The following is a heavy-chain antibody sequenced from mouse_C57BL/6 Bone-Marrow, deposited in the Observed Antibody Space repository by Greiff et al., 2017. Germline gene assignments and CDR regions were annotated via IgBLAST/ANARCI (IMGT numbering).Heavy chain of an antibody. D-gene: IGHD2-5*01. CDR3: ARKGAYYSNDVDWYFDV. CDR2: INPGSGGT. J-gene: IGHJ1*03. CDR1: GYAFTNYL. Sequence: VQLQESGAELVRPGTSVKVSCKASGYAFTNYLIEWVKQRPGQGLEWIGVINPGSGGTNYNEKFKGKATLTADKSSSTAYMQLSSLTSEDSAVYFWARKGAYYSNDVDWYFDVWGTGTTVTVSS. V-gene: IGHV1-54*01.